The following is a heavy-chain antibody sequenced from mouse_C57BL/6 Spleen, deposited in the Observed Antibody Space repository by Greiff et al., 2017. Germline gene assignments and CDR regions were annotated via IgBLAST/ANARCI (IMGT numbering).Heavy chain of an antibody. CDR1: GYTFTDYY. Sequence: QVQLQQSGAELVRPGASVKLSCKASGYTFTDYYINWVKQRPGQGLEWIARIYPGSGNTYYNEKFKGKATLTAEKSSSTAYMQLSSLTSEDSAVYFCARGGTTVVESYYFDYWGQGTTLTVSS. V-gene: IGHV1-76*01. J-gene: IGHJ2*01. CDR3: ARGGTTVVESYYFDY. D-gene: IGHD1-1*01. CDR2: IYPGSGNT.